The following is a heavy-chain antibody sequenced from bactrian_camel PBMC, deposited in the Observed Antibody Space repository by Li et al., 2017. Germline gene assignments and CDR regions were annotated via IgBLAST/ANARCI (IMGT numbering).Heavy chain of an antibody. Sequence: DVQLVESGGGLVQEGGSLRLSCTTSGASFDHYDMGWFRQAPGKEREGVASIDSVYSREVYSDSVKDRFTISHNNAKDTVYLQMMSLESEDTAQYYCTTSGFRYWGQGTQVTVS. J-gene: IGHJ4*01. D-gene: IGHD3*01. CDR2: IDSVYSRE. CDR3: TTSGFRY. V-gene: IGHV3S66*01. CDR1: GASFDHYD.